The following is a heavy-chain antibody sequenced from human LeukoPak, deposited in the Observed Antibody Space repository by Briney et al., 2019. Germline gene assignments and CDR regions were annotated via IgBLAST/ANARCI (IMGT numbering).Heavy chain of an antibody. CDR3: ARDFREYSGGWYEYYFDY. CDR2: ISSSGSTI. J-gene: IGHJ4*02. Sequence: PGGSLRLSCAASGFTFSSYEMNWVRQAPGKGLEGVSYISSSGSTIYYADSVKGRFTISRDNAKNSLYLQMNSLRAEDTAVYYCARDFREYSGGWYEYYFDYWGQGTLVTVSS. V-gene: IGHV3-48*03. CDR1: GFTFSSYE. D-gene: IGHD6-19*01.